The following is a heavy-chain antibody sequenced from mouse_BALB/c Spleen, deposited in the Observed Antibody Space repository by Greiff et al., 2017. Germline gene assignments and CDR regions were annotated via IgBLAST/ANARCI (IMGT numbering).Heavy chain of an antibody. CDR2: ISSGGST. J-gene: IGHJ1*01. D-gene: IGHD2-4*01. Sequence: EVHLVESGGGLVKPGGSLKLSCAASGFTFSSYAMSWVRQTPEKRLEWVASISSGGSTYYPDSVKGRFTISRDNARNILYLQMSSLRSEDTAMYYCARGGYDYGSYWYFDVWGAGTTVTVSS. CDR1: GFTFSSYA. V-gene: IGHV5-6-5*01. CDR3: ARGGYDYGSYWYFDV.